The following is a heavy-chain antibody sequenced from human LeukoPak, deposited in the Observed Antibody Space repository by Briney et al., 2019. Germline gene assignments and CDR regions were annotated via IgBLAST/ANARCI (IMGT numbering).Heavy chain of an antibody. Sequence: SETLSLTCAVSGGSISSGGYSWSWIRQPPGKGLEWIGYIYHSGSTYYHPSLKSRVTISVDRSKNQFSLKLSSVTAADTAVYYCARVDCSSTSCYRGYYYYGMDVWGQGTTVTVSS. CDR1: GGSISSGGYS. CDR2: IYHSGST. J-gene: IGHJ6*02. CDR3: ARVDCSSTSCYRGYYYYGMDV. V-gene: IGHV4-30-2*01. D-gene: IGHD2-2*02.